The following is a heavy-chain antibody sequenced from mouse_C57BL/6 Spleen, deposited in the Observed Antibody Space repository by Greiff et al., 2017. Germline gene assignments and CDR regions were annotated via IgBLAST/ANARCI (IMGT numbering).Heavy chain of an antibody. CDR3: ARGDYGNPSYAMDY. J-gene: IGHJ4*01. V-gene: IGHV1-52*01. Sequence: QVQLQQPGAELVRPGSSVKLSCKASGYTFTSYWMHWVKQRPIQGLEWIGNIDPSDSETNYNQKFKDKATLTVDKSSSTAYMQLSSLTSEDSAVYYGARGDYGNPSYAMDYWGQGTSVTVSS. CDR2: IDPSDSET. D-gene: IGHD2-1*01. CDR1: GYTFTSYW.